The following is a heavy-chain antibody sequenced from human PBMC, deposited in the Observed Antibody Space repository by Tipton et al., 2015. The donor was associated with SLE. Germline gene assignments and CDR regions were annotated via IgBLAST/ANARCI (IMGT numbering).Heavy chain of an antibody. V-gene: IGHV4-31*03. CDR2: IYTSGST. CDR1: GGSISSGGYY. J-gene: IGHJ4*02. CDR3: ARDINSMIVQGLDY. Sequence: TLSLTCTVSGGSISSGGYYWSWIRQHPGKGLEWIGYIYTSGSTNYNPSLKSRVTISVDTSKNQFSLKLNSVTPEDTAVYYCARDINSMIVQGLDYWGQGTLVTVSS. D-gene: IGHD3-22*01.